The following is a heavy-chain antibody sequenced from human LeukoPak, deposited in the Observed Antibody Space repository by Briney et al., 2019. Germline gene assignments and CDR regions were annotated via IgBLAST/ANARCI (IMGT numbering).Heavy chain of an antibody. D-gene: IGHD2-2*01. Sequence: PSETLSLTCTVSGGSISTYYWSWIRQPPGKGLECLGFIFHTGTTNYNPSLKSRVTISVDTSKNQFSLKLSSVTAADTAIYYCARTYCSTNACPFDHWGQGTLVTASS. V-gene: IGHV4-59*08. CDR3: ARTYCSTNACPFDH. CDR2: IFHTGTT. CDR1: GGSISTYY. J-gene: IGHJ4*02.